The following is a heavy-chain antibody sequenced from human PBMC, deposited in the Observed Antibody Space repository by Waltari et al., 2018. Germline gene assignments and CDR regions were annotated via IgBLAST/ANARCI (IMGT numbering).Heavy chain of an antibody. J-gene: IGHJ4*02. CDR3: ARSTIENIRDGLEY. D-gene: IGHD3-3*02. CDR1: GFLLTTDY. Sequence: DVQLVETGGGLIQPGGSLRLTFSAFGFLLTTDYMIWVRQAPGKGLEWVSVIYSGGPTYYADSVKGRFTISRDNSKNTLYLQMNNLRADDTAVYFCARSTIENIRDGLEYWGQGALVTVSS. V-gene: IGHV3-53*02. CDR2: IYSGGPT.